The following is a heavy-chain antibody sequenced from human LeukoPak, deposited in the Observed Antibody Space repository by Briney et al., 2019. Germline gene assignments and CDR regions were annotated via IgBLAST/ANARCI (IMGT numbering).Heavy chain of an antibody. J-gene: IGHJ4*02. CDR3: ASPDNDYDDHEWYYFDH. CDR1: GDSISSVYY. CDR2: IYHSGST. D-gene: IGHD4-17*01. Sequence: SETLSLTCAVSGDSISSVYYGGWIRQPPGRGLGGIGSIYHSGSTYYNPSLNSRVTISVDTSKNQFSLKLSSVTAADTAVYYRASPDNDYDDHEWYYFDHWGQGTLVTVSS. V-gene: IGHV4-38-2*01.